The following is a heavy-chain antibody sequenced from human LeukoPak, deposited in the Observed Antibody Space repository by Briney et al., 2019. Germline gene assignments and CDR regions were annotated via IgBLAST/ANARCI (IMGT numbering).Heavy chain of an antibody. Sequence: GGSLRLSCAASGFTVSSNYMSWVRQAPGKGLEWVANIKQDGSEKYYVDSVKGRFTISRDNAKNSLYLQMNSLRAEDTAVYYCARDDGAVAAFDYWGQGTLVTVSS. D-gene: IGHD6-19*01. V-gene: IGHV3-7*03. CDR1: GFTVSSNY. CDR3: ARDDGAVAAFDY. J-gene: IGHJ4*02. CDR2: IKQDGSEK.